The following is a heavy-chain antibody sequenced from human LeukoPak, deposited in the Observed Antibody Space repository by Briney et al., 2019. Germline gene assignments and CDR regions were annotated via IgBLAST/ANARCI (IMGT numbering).Heavy chain of an antibody. Sequence: SVKVSCKASGGTFSRYAISWVRQAPGQGLEWMGGIIPIFGTANYAQKFQGRVTITTDESTSTAYMELSSLRSEDTAVYYCASLTAAGHYYYYYMDVWGKGTTVTVSS. D-gene: IGHD6-13*01. CDR1: GGTFSRYA. V-gene: IGHV1-69*05. CDR2: IIPIFGTA. CDR3: ASLTAAGHYYYYYMDV. J-gene: IGHJ6*03.